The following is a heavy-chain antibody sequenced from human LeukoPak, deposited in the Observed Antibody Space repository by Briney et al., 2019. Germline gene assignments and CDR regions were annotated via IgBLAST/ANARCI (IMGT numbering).Heavy chain of an antibody. V-gene: IGHV3-23*01. CDR1: GFTFGSYA. J-gene: IGHJ3*02. Sequence: GGSLRLSCAASGFTFGSYAMSWVRQAPGKGLEWVSAISGSGGSTYYADSVKGRFTISRDNSKNTLYLQMNSLRAEDTAVYYCAKRGDYDYVWGSYPWGAFDIWGQGTMVTVSS. D-gene: IGHD3-16*02. CDR3: AKRGDYDYVWGSYPWGAFDI. CDR2: ISGSGGST.